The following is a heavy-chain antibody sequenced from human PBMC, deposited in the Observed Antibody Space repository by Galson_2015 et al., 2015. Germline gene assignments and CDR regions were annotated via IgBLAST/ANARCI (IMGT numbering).Heavy chain of an antibody. Sequence: SLRLSCAASGFTFSDYYMSWIRQAPGKGLEWVSYISSSGSTIHYADSVKGRFTISRDNAKNSLYLQMNSLRAEDTAVYYCARDLVIAVAGDAFDIWGQGTMVTVSS. CDR1: GFTFSDYY. D-gene: IGHD6-19*01. CDR3: ARDLVIAVAGDAFDI. J-gene: IGHJ3*02. V-gene: IGHV3-11*04. CDR2: ISSSGSTI.